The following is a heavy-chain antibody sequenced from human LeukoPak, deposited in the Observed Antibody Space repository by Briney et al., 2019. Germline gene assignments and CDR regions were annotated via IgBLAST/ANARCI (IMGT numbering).Heavy chain of an antibody. CDR1: GGSISSSSYY. V-gene: IGHV4-39*07. CDR2: IYYSGST. J-gene: IGHJ6*03. CDR3: ARGHSSYSGSYGTLIYYYMDV. D-gene: IGHD1-26*01. Sequence: SETLSLTCTVSGGSISSSSYYWGWIRQPPGKGLEWIGSIYYSGSTYYNPSLKSRVTISVDTSKNQFSLKLSSVTAADTAVYYCARGHSSYSGSYGTLIYYYMDVWGKGTTVTVSS.